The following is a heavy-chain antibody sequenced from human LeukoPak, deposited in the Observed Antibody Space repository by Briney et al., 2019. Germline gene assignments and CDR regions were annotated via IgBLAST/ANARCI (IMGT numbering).Heavy chain of an antibody. D-gene: IGHD4-17*01. CDR1: SGSISSYY. Sequence: SETLSLTCTVSSGSISSYYWNWIRQLPGKGLQWIGYIYYSGSTNYNPSLKSRVTMSVDTSKNQFSLKLSSVTAADTAVYYCARDLGYGDPFDYWGQGTLVTVSS. V-gene: IGHV4-59*01. CDR2: IYYSGST. J-gene: IGHJ4*02. CDR3: ARDLGYGDPFDY.